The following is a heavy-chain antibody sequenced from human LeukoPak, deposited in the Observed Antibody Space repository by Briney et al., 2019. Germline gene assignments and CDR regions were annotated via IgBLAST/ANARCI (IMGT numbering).Heavy chain of an antibody. V-gene: IGHV3-7*01. D-gene: IGHD4-17*01. Sequence: PGGSLRLSCAVSGFTFSSYWMSWVRQAPGKGLEWVANIMYDGSEIYYSDSVKGRFTISRDNAKNSLFLQLDSLRAEDTAIYYCARLSTVTTPGLGLENFDIWGQGTMVTVSS. J-gene: IGHJ3*02. CDR2: IMYDGSEI. CDR1: GFTFSSYW. CDR3: ARLSTVTTPGLGLENFDI.